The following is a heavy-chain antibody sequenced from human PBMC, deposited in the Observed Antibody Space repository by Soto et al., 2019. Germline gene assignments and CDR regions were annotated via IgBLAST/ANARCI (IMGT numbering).Heavy chain of an antibody. V-gene: IGHV3-48*02. D-gene: IGHD3-22*01. CDR3: ARATDAESQTYYYDSSGYSEPLFDY. J-gene: IGHJ4*02. Sequence: GGSLRLSCAASGFTFSSYSMNWVRQAPGKGLEWVSYISSSSSTIYYADSVKGRFTISRDNAKNSLYLQMNSLRDEDTAVYYCARATDAESQTYYYDSSGYSEPLFDYWGQGTLVTVSS. CDR2: ISSSSSTI. CDR1: GFTFSSYS.